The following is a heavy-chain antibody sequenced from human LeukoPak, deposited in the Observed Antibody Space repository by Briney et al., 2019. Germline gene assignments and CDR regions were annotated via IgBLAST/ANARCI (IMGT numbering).Heavy chain of an antibody. V-gene: IGHV4-59*12. Sequence: PSETLSLTCTVSGDSISNYYWSWIRQPPGKGLEWIGYIYYSESTNYNPSLKSRVTISTDTSKSQFSLKLSSVTAADTAVYYCARDTEYYDFWSGYYRGSYYFDYWGQGTLVTVSS. J-gene: IGHJ4*02. CDR1: GDSISNYY. CDR3: ARDTEYYDFWSGYYRGSYYFDY. CDR2: IYYSEST. D-gene: IGHD3-3*01.